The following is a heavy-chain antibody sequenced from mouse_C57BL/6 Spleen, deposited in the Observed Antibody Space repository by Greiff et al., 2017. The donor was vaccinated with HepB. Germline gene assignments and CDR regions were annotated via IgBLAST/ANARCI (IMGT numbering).Heavy chain of an antibody. CDR2: ISYDGSN. D-gene: IGHD1-1*02. V-gene: IGHV3-6*01. CDR3: ARERHYVDY. Sequence: EVQLQESGPGLVKPSQSLSLTCSVTGYSITSGYYWHWIRQFPGNKLELMGYISYDGSNNYNPSLKNRISFTRDKSKNEFFLKLNSVTTEDTATYYCARERHYVDYWGKGTTLTFSS. J-gene: IGHJ2*01. CDR1: GYSITSGYY.